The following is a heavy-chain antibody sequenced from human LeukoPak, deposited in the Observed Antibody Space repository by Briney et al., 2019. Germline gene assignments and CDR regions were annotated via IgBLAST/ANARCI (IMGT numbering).Heavy chain of an antibody. V-gene: IGHV1-8*01. CDR3: ARGAIWFGESAYYYYYYMDV. CDR2: INPNSGNT. Sequence: GASVTVSCTASGYTSTSYDINWERQATGQGLEWMGWINPNSGNTGYAQKFQGRVTMTRNTSISTAYMELSSLRSEDTAVYYCARGAIWFGESAYYYYYYMDVWGKGTTVTVSS. J-gene: IGHJ6*03. D-gene: IGHD3-10*01. CDR1: GYTSTSYD.